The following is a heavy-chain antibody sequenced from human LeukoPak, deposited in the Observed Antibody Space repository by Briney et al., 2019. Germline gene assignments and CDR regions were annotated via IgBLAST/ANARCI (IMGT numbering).Heavy chain of an antibody. CDR1: GASVRSGSYY. D-gene: IGHD3-16*01. V-gene: IGHV4-61*01. CDR2: VYHTGST. CDR3: ASYDYVWGSLDF. Sequence: SETLSLTCTVSGASVRSGSYYWTWIRQPPGEGLEWIGDVYHTGSTNYNPSLKSRVTFSLDKSKNHFALKLTSVTVADTAIYYCASYDYVWGSLDFWGQGTLVPVSS. J-gene: IGHJ4*02.